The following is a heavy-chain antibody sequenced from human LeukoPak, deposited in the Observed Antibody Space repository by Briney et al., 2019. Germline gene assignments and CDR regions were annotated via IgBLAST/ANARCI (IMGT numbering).Heavy chain of an antibody. J-gene: IGHJ2*01. Sequence: SETLSLTCTVSGGSISSYYWSWIRQPAGKGLEWIGRIYTSGSTNYNPSLKSRVTMSVDTSKNQFSLKLSSVTAADTAVYYCAREPVVVPAAILWYFDLWGRGTLVTASS. CDR2: IYTSGST. CDR1: GGSISSYY. V-gene: IGHV4-4*07. D-gene: IGHD2-2*01. CDR3: AREPVVVPAAILWYFDL.